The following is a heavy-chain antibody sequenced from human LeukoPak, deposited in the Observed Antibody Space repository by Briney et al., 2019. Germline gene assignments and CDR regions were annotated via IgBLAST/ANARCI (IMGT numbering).Heavy chain of an antibody. CDR1: GASINSSPYY. J-gene: IGHJ4*02. D-gene: IGHD2-2*01. V-gene: IGHV4-61*09. CDR2: IFTTGPG. CDR3: ARSPGYCSSTSCPAGFDY. Sequence: PSETLSLTCTASGASINSSPYYWTWIRQPAGKGLEWIGHIFTTGPGSYNPSLRSRVTISRDTSKNEFSLSLNSVTAADTAVYYCARSPGYCSSTSCPAGFDYWGQGTLVTVSS.